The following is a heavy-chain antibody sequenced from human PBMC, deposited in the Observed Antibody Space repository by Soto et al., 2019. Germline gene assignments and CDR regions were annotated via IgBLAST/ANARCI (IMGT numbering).Heavy chain of an antibody. J-gene: IGHJ4*02. Sequence: QVQLVQSGAEVKKPGASVKVYCKASGYTFTTYGMSWVRQAPGQGLDWMGWISTYNGNTKYAERLQGRVTMTTDTTTSTACMELRSLRSDDTAVYYCARGPTDYYDNSGNYFLDYWGQGTLVTVSS. V-gene: IGHV1-18*01. CDR3: ARGPTDYYDNSGNYFLDY. D-gene: IGHD3-22*01. CDR1: GYTFTTYG. CDR2: ISTYNGNT.